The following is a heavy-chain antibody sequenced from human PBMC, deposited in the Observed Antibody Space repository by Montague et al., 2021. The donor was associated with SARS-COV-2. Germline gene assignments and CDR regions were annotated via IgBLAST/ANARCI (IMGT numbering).Heavy chain of an antibody. CDR2: IYYSGTT. D-gene: IGHD3-22*01. V-gene: IGHV4-59*01. CDR3: ARIVEVTYSHFDL. CDR1: GGHYF. J-gene: IGHJ2*01. Sequence: SETLSLTCTVSGGHYFWSWIRQPPGKGLEWNGYIYYSGTTNYNPSLYSRVTISLDTSKNQLSLKLSSVTAADTAVYYCARIVEVTYSHFDLWGRGTLVTVSS.